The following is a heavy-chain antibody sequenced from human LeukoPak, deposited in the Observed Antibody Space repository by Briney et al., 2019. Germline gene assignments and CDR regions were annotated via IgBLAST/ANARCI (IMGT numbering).Heavy chain of an antibody. Sequence: SETLSLTCAVHGGSFSSYYWSWIRQPPGKGLEWIGEINHSGTTNYNPSLKSRVTISVDTSKNQFSLKLNSVTAADTAVYYCASRRAVAGRGDYFDYWGQGTLVTVSS. J-gene: IGHJ4*02. V-gene: IGHV4-34*01. D-gene: IGHD6-19*01. CDR1: GGSFSSYY. CDR2: INHSGTT. CDR3: ASRRAVAGRGDYFDY.